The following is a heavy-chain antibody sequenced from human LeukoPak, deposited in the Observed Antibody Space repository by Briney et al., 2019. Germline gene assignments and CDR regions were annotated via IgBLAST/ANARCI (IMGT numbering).Heavy chain of an antibody. CDR3: ARVESGSGSYYKEYYFDY. D-gene: IGHD3-10*01. V-gene: IGHV1-69*06. CDR1: GGTFSSYA. J-gene: IGHJ4*02. Sequence: GASVKVSCKASGGTFSSYAISWVRQAPGQGLVWMGGIIPIFGTANYAQKFQGRVTITADKSTSTAYMELSSLRSEDTAVYYCARVESGSGSYYKEYYFDYWGQGTLVTVSS. CDR2: IIPIFGTA.